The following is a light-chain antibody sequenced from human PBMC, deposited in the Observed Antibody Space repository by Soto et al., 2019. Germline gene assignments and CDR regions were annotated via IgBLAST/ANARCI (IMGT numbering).Light chain of an antibody. J-gene: IGKJ1*01. Sequence: IWLTQSPATLSLSPGERATLSCRSRLSISRDLAWYQQKPGQAPRRFIYDASNRVTGIPARFRGSGSGTDFTLTISTLEPEDFAVYYCQQPSSWPWTVGKGTKVEIK. CDR2: DAS. V-gene: IGKV3-11*01. CDR3: QQPSSWPWT. CDR1: LSISRD.